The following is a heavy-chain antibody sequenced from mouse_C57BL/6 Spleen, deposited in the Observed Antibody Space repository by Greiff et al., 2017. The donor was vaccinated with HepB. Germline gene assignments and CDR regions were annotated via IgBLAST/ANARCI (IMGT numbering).Heavy chain of an antibody. CDR2: ISYDGSN. J-gene: IGHJ3*01. Sequence: DVQLQESGPGLVKPSQSLSLTCSVTGYSITSGYYWNWIRQFPGNKLEWMGYISYDGSNNYNPSLKNRISITRDTSKNQFFLKLNSVTTEDTATYYCAVEAWFAYWGQGTLVTVSA. CDR1: GYSITSGYY. CDR3: AVEAWFAY. V-gene: IGHV3-6*01.